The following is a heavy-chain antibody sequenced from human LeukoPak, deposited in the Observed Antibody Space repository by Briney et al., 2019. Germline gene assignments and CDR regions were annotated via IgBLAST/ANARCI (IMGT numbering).Heavy chain of an antibody. D-gene: IGHD2-2*01. CDR1: GYTFTSYG. Sequence: ASVKVSCKASGYTFTSYGISWVRQAPGQGLEWMGWISAYNGNTNYAQKLQGRVTMTTDTSTSTAYMELRSLTSDDTAVYYCARHGRFRSSTSSFDYWGQGTLVTVSS. CDR2: ISAYNGNT. V-gene: IGHV1-18*01. J-gene: IGHJ4*02. CDR3: ARHGRFRSSTSSFDY.